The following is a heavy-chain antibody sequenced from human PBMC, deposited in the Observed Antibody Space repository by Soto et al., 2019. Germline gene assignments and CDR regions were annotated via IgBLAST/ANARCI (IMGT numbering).Heavy chain of an antibody. CDR3: ARDQYDILTGRGGGFDP. D-gene: IGHD3-9*01. CDR1: GGTFSSYA. Sequence: SVKVSCKASGGTFSSYAISWVRQATGQGLEWMGGIIPIFGTANYAQKFQGRVTITADESTSTAYMELSSLRSEDTAVYYCARDQYDILTGRGGGFDPWGQGTLVTVSS. J-gene: IGHJ5*02. V-gene: IGHV1-69*13. CDR2: IIPIFGTA.